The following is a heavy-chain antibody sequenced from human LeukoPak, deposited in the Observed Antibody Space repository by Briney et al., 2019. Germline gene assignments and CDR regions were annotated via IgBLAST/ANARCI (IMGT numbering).Heavy chain of an antibody. D-gene: IGHD3-10*01. J-gene: IGHJ5*02. CDR3: AKFTHGSGSFNPAYNWFDP. CDR1: GFTFSSYS. V-gene: IGHV3-23*01. CDR2: ISGSGDST. Sequence: GGSLRLSCAASGFTFSSYSMNWVRQAPGKGLEWVSAISGSGDSTYYADSVKGRFTISRDNSKNTLFLQMNSLRAEDTAVYYCAKFTHGSGSFNPAYNWFDPWGQGTLVTVSS.